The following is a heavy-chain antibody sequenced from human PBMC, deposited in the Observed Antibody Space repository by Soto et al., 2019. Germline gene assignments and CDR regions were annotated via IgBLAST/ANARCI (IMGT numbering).Heavy chain of an antibody. D-gene: IGHD2-15*01. V-gene: IGHV1-69*01. Sequence: QVQLVQSGAEVKKPGSSVKVSCKASGGTFSSYAISWVRQATGQGLEWMGGIIPIFGTANYAQKFQGRVTMTADESTSTAYMELISLRSEDTAVYYCARGPKGVADIVVVVAAHYYYYGMDVWGQGTTVTVSS. CDR1: GGTFSSYA. J-gene: IGHJ6*02. CDR3: ARGPKGVADIVVVVAAHYYYYGMDV. CDR2: IIPIFGTA.